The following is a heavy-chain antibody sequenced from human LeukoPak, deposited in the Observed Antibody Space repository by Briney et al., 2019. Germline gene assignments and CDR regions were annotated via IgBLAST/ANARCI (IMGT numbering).Heavy chain of an antibody. Sequence: PSETLSLTCTVSGGSISSYYWSWIRQPPGKGLEWIGYIYYSGSTNYNPSLKSRVTISVDTSKNQFSLKLSSVTAADTAVCYCARDGVSFESGDYVSGFDYWGQGTLVTVSS. CDR1: GGSISSYY. V-gene: IGHV4-59*01. D-gene: IGHD4-17*01. J-gene: IGHJ4*02. CDR2: IYYSGST. CDR3: ARDGVSFESGDYVSGFDY.